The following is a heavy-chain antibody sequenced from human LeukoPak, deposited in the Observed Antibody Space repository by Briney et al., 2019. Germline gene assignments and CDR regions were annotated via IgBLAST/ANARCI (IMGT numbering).Heavy chain of an antibody. CDR3: AKKYYYDSSGYTTYYYYYMDV. V-gene: IGHV3-23*01. CDR1: GFTFSSYA. Sequence: PGGSLRLSCAASGFTFSSYAMSWVRQAPGKGLEWVSAISGSGGSTYYADSVKGRFTISRDNSKNTLYLQMNSLRAEDTAVYYCAKKYYYDSSGYTTYYYYYMDVWGKGTTVTISS. D-gene: IGHD3-22*01. J-gene: IGHJ6*03. CDR2: ISGSGGST.